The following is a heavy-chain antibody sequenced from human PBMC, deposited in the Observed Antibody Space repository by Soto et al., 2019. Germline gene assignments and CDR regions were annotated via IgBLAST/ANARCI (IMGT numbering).Heavy chain of an antibody. V-gene: IGHV4-31*03. Sequence: PSETLSLTCTVSGGSISSGGYYWSWIRQHPGKGLEWIGYIYYSGSTYYNPSLKSRVTISVDTSKNQFSLKLSSVTAADTAVYYCARGRYDFWSGYAYYHYGMDVWGQGTTVTVYS. CDR2: IYYSGST. J-gene: IGHJ6*02. D-gene: IGHD3-3*01. CDR3: ARGRYDFWSGYAYYHYGMDV. CDR1: GGSISSGGYY.